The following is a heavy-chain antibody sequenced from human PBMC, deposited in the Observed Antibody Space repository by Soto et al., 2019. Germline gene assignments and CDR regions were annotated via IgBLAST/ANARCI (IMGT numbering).Heavy chain of an antibody. V-gene: IGHV3-48*01. J-gene: IGHJ4*02. CDR1: GFTFISYS. Sequence: GGSLRLSCAASGFTFISYSMNWVLQAPGKGLEWVSYITSSSSTKYYADSVKGRFTISRDNAKNSLYLQMNNLRAEDTAVYYCAREGEHLDFDYWGQGTLVTVSS. CDR3: AREGEHLDFDY. CDR2: ITSSSSTK.